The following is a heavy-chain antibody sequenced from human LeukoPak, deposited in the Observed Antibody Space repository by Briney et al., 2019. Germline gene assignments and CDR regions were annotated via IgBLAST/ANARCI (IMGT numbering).Heavy chain of an antibody. Sequence: GGSLRLSCAASGFTFSTYAMTWVRQAPGKGLEWVSAISGSGSTTYYAAPEKGRFTISRDNYKNTVYVQMNILRAEDTAIYYCAIDGGYWGQGTLVTVSS. V-gene: IGHV3-23*01. CDR3: AIDGGY. J-gene: IGHJ4*02. D-gene: IGHD3-3*01. CDR2: ISGSGSTT. CDR1: GFTFSTYA.